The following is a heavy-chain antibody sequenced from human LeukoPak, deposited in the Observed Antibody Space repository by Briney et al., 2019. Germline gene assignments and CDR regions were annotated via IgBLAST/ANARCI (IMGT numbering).Heavy chain of an antibody. D-gene: IGHD4-17*01. CDR1: GFTFTSYA. CDR3: AKERLGGNYGDYAVDY. Sequence: PGGSLRLFCAASGFTFTSYAMSWVRQTPGKGLEWVSSVSGSGDGTYYAHSVKGRFTISRDNSKKTLDLHMDSLRAEDTAVYYCAKERLGGNYGDYAVDYWGQGTMVAVSS. J-gene: IGHJ4*02. CDR2: VSGSGDGT. V-gene: IGHV3-23*01.